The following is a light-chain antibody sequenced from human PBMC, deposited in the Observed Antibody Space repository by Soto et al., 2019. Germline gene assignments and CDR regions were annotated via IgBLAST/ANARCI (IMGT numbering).Light chain of an antibody. CDR2: TYD. CDR1: SSNIGTYP. J-gene: IGLJ2*01. CDR3: APWDDRLNGVV. V-gene: IGLV1-44*01. Sequence: QSVLTQPPSLSGTPGQRITIACSGGSSNIGTYPVNWYQHLPGTAPKLLFSTYDQRPSGVAARFSGSKSGTSASLAISGLQSEDEADYYCAPWDDRLNGVVFGGGTKLTVL.